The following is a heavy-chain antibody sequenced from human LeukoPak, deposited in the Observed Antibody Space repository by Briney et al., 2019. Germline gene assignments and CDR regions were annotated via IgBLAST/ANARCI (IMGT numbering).Heavy chain of an antibody. CDR1: GYSFTSYW. J-gene: IGHJ5*02. D-gene: IGHD2-15*01. CDR2: IYPADSDI. Sequence: GESLKISCKGSGYSFTSYWIAWVRQMPGKGLEWMGVIYPADSDIRYSPSFQGQVTISADKSISTAYLQWNSLKASDTAMYYCARQEYCSGASCYTWFDPWGQGTLVTVSS. CDR3: ARQEYCSGASCYTWFDP. V-gene: IGHV5-51*01.